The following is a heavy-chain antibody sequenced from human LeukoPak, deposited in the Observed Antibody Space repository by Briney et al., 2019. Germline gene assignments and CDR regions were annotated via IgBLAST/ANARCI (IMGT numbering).Heavy chain of an antibody. D-gene: IGHD4-17*01. CDR2: ISGSGSTI. CDR1: GFTFSSYE. CDR3: ATLEAGDSQDC. Sequence: PGGSLRLSCAASGFTFSSYEMNWVRQAPGKGLEWVSYISGSGSTIYYADSVKGRFTISRDNAKNSLYLQMNSLRAEDTAVYYCATLEAGDSQDCWGQGTLVTVSS. V-gene: IGHV3-48*03. J-gene: IGHJ4*02.